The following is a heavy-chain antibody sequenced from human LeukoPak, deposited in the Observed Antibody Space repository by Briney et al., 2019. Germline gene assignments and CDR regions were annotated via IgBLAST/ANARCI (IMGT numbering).Heavy chain of an antibody. CDR2: ISSSSSYI. Sequence: GGSLRLSSAASGFTFSSYSMNWVRQAPGKGLEWVSSISSSSSYIYYADSVKGRFTISRDNAKNSLYLQMNSLRAEDTAVYYCARVGGHGAFDIWGQGTMVTVSS. CDR1: GFTFSSYS. V-gene: IGHV3-21*01. CDR3: ARVGGHGAFDI. J-gene: IGHJ3*02.